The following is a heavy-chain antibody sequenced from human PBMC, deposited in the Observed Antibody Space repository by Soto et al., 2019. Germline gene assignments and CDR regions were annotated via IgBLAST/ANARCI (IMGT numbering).Heavy chain of an antibody. CDR1: GFTFSSYP. CDR2: ISSGSGAI. V-gene: IGHV3-48*02. J-gene: IGHJ4*02. CDR3: AGGSRIAVAGRPTSSYSFDY. Sequence: EVQLVESGGGLVQPGGSLRLSCAASGFTFSSYPMSWVRQAPGKGLEWVSYISSGSGAIYYADSVRGRFTISRDNAKNSLYLQMNSLRDEDTAVYYCAGGSRIAVAGRPTSSYSFDYWGQGTLVTVSS. D-gene: IGHD6-19*01.